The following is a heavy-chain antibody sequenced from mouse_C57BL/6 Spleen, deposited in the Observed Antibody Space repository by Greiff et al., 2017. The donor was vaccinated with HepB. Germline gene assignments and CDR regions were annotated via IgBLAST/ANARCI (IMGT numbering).Heavy chain of an antibody. CDR2: IYPGDGDT. J-gene: IGHJ2*01. Sequence: VQLQQSGPELVKPGASVKISCKASGYAFSSSWMNWVKQRPGKGLEWIGRIYPGDGDTNYNGKFKGKATLTADKSSSTAYMQLSSLTSEDSAVYFGARGSSWGLDYWGQGTTLTVSS. D-gene: IGHD1-1*01. CDR3: ARGSSWGLDY. V-gene: IGHV1-82*01. CDR1: GYAFSSSW.